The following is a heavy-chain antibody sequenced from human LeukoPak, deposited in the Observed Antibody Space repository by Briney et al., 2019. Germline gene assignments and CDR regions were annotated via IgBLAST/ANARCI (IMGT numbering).Heavy chain of an antibody. J-gene: IGHJ5*02. CDR1: GYTFTSYA. CDR2: ISTNTGNP. Sequence: GASVRVSCKASGYTFTSYAMNWVRQAPGQGLECMGWISTNTGNPTYAQGFTGRFVFSLDTSVSTAYLQISSLKSEDTAVYYCARDPIPAAMFNWFDPWGQGTLVTVSS. D-gene: IGHD2-2*01. CDR3: ARDPIPAAMFNWFDP. V-gene: IGHV7-4-1*02.